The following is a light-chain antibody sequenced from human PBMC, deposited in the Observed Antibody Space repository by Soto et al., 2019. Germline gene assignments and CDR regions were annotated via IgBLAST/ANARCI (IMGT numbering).Light chain of an antibody. J-gene: IGKJ4*01. V-gene: IGKV3-15*01. CDR2: KTS. Sequence: EVVMTQSLATVSVSPGERTSLSCRASQSIGTNLGWYQQKPGQAPRLLISKTSTRATGVPARFSGSGSGTEFTLTISSLQSEDIAVYYCQQYAGWPLTFGGGTK. CDR3: QQYAGWPLT. CDR1: QSIGTN.